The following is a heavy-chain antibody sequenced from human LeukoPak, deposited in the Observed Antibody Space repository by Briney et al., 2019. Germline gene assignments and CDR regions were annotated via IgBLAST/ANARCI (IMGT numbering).Heavy chain of an antibody. D-gene: IGHD6-25*01. J-gene: IGHJ6*03. Sequence: ASVKVSCKASGYTFTSYYMHWVRQATGQGLEWMGWMNPNSGNTGYAQKFQGRVTITRNTSISTAYMELSSLRSEDTAVYYCARVPAAAYYYYYMDVWGKGTTVTVSS. V-gene: IGHV1-8*03. CDR1: GYTFTSYY. CDR2: MNPNSGNT. CDR3: ARVPAAAYYYYYMDV.